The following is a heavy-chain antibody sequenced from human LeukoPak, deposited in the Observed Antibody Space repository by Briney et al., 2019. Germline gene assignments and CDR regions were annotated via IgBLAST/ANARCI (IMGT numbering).Heavy chain of an antibody. CDR2: INTDGSTT. Sequence: QPGGSLRLSCVASGFTFSNYWMHWVRQAPGKGLVWVSRINTDGSTTTYADSVKGRFTISRDNAKNTLYLQMNRLRAEETAVYFCARAADYYASGIFYWGQGTLVTVSS. D-gene: IGHD3-10*01. J-gene: IGHJ4*02. V-gene: IGHV3-74*01. CDR1: GFTFSNYW. CDR3: ARAADYYASGIFY.